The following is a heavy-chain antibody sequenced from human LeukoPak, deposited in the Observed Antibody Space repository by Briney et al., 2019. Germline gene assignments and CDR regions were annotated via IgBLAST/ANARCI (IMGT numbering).Heavy chain of an antibody. CDR3: ARMYSSSSGNAFDI. CDR1: GGTFSSYA. CDR2: IIPIFGTA. J-gene: IGHJ3*02. D-gene: IGHD6-6*01. V-gene: IGHV1-69*05. Sequence: GASVKVSCKASGGTFSSYAISWVRQAPGQRLEWMGGIIPIFGTANYAQKFQGRVTITTDESTSTAYMELSSLRSEDTAVYYCARMYSSSSGNAFDIWGQGTMVTVSS.